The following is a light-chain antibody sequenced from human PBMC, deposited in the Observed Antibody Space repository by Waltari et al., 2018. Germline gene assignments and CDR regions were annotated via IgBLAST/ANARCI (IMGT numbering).Light chain of an antibody. Sequence: QSALTQPASVSGSPGQSTTISCTGTSRDIGTYNYVPWYQQYPGKAPKLMIHGVTNRPSGVSDRFSGSKSGNTASLTISGLQAEDEAVYYCCSYARSRTLLFGGGTELTVL. CDR1: SRDIGTYNY. V-gene: IGLV2-23*01. J-gene: IGLJ3*02. CDR2: GVT. CDR3: CSYARSRTLL.